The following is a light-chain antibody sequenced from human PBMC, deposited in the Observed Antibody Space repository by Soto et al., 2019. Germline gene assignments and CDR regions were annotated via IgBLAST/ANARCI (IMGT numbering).Light chain of an antibody. CDR3: CSYAGSTHV. V-gene: IGLV2-11*01. Sequence: QSALTQPPSVSGSPGQSVTISCTGTSSDIGGYNYVSWYQQLPGTAPKLMIYDVSNRPSGVPDRFSGSNSGNTASLTISGLQAEDEADYYCCSYAGSTHVFGTGTKLTVL. J-gene: IGLJ1*01. CDR2: DVS. CDR1: SSDIGGYNY.